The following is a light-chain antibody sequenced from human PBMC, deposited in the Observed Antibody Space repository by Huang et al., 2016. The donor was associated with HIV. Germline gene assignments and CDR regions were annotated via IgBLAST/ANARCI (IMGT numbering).Light chain of an antibody. CDR2: DTS. J-gene: IGKJ2*01. V-gene: IGKV3-11*01. CDR3: QQPGS. Sequence: EIVLTQSPATPSLSPGERATLSCRASQSVGGYLAWYQQKPGQAPRLLIYDTSTRATGIPARFSGSGSETDFTLTISSLEPEDFAVYYCQQPGSFGQGTKVDIK. CDR1: QSVGGY.